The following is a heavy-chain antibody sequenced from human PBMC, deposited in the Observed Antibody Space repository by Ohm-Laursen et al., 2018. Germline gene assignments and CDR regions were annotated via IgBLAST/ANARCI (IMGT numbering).Heavy chain of an antibody. D-gene: IGHD5-12*01. J-gene: IGHJ6*02. CDR2: IGSGYTP. CDR3: AREGGYDSPGNYYGMDV. V-gene: IGHV3-48*03. Sequence: SLRLSCAASGFPFYSSWMTWVRQAPEKGLEWVSYIGSGYTPHYADSVKGRFTISRDNAKNSLYLQMTSLTAEDTAVYYCAREGGYDSPGNYYGMDVWGQGTTVTVSS. CDR1: GFPFYSSW.